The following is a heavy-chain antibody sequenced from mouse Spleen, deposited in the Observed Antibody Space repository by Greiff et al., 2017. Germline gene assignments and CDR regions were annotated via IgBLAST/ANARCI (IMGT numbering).Heavy chain of an antibody. Sequence: QVQLQQSGAELVKPGASVKISCKAFGYAFSSYWMNWVKQRPGKGLEWIGQIYPGDGDTNYNGKFKGKATLTADKSSSTAYMRLSSLTSEDSAVYFCARRGSSYEYYAMDYWGQGTSVTVSS. CDR2: IYPGDGDT. CDR3: ARRGSSYEYYAMDY. V-gene: IGHV1-80*01. J-gene: IGHJ4*01. CDR1: GYAFSSYW. D-gene: IGHD1-1*01.